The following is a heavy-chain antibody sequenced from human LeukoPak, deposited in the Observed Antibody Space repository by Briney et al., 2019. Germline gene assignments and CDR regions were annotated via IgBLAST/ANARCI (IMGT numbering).Heavy chain of an antibody. CDR3: GRTWIEVWTPDFDY. CDR1: GYTFSAYN. V-gene: IGHV1-2*06. D-gene: IGHD3-22*01. Sequence: ASVKVSCKASGYTFSAYNIHWVRQAPGHGLEWMGRINCNSGDTKYAQKFQGRVTMTRDTSMSTVYMESSGLRSDDTAVFFCGRTWIEVWTPDFDYWGQGTLVTVSS. CDR2: INCNSGDT. J-gene: IGHJ4*02.